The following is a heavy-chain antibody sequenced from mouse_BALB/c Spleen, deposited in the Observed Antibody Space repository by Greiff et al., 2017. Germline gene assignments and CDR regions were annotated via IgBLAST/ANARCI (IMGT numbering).Heavy chain of an antibody. V-gene: IGHV5-9-3*01. J-gene: IGHJ3*01. CDR2: ISSGGSYT. CDR1: GFTFSSYA. CDR3: ARPLDSSGPSWFAY. Sequence: EVKLMESGGGLVKPGGSLKLSCAASGFTFSSYAMSWVRQTPEKRLEWVATISSGGSYTYYPDSVKGRFTISRDNAKNTLYLQMSSLRSEDTAMYYCARPLDSSGPSWFAYWGQGTLVTVSA. D-gene: IGHD3-2*01.